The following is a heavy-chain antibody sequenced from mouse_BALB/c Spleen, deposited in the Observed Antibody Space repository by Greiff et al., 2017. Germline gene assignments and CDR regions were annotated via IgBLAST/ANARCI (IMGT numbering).Heavy chain of an antibody. CDR3: ARSGVRRGFDY. J-gene: IGHJ2*01. Sequence: VQLQQSGAELMKPGASVKISCKATGYTFSSYWIEWVKQRPGHGLEWIGEILPGSGSTNYNEKFKGKATFTADTSSNTAYMQLSSLTSEDSAVYYCARSGVRRGFDYWGQGTTLTVSS. CDR1: GYTFSSYW. V-gene: IGHV1-9*01. D-gene: IGHD2-14*01. CDR2: ILPGSGST.